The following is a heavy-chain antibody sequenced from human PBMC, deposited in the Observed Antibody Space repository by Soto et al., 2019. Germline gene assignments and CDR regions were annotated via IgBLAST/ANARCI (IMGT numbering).Heavy chain of an antibody. J-gene: IGHJ4*02. Sequence: GGSLRISCAASGFTFSNYVMSWVRQVPGKGLEWVSTIGGSGTTTDYADSVKGRFTISRDDSKNTLYLHMNSLRAEDTAVYYCAKIWRSGGSCLDYWGQGTLVTVSS. CDR2: IGGSGTTT. CDR1: GFTFSNYV. CDR3: AKIWRSGGSCLDY. D-gene: IGHD2-15*01. V-gene: IGHV3-23*01.